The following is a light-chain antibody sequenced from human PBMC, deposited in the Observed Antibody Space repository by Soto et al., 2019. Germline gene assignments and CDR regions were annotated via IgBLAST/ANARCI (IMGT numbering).Light chain of an antibody. CDR2: GAS. CDR3: QQYNDRPRT. Sequence: EIVMTQSPATLSVSPGERATLSCRASKFVSTNLAWYQQRPGQAPRLLIYGASPRAIGVPALFSGSGAGPDCTRTISSPQSEDVAVDYCQQYNDRPRTFGQGTKVDIK. J-gene: IGKJ1*01. CDR1: KFVSTN. V-gene: IGKV3D-15*01.